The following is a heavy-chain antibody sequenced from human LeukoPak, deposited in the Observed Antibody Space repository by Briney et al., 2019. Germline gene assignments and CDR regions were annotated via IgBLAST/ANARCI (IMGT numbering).Heavy chain of an antibody. CDR1: GRSFSGYY. V-gene: IGHV4-34*01. CDR3: ARGMTTVVTRAYYFDY. Sequence: SDTLSLTCALYGRSFSGYYWSWIRHPPGKGMGWIGEINHGGSTNYNPSLKSRVTISGDTSKNQFSLKLSSVTAADTAVYYCARGMTTVVTRAYYFDYWGQGTLVTVSS. D-gene: IGHD4-23*01. CDR2: INHGGST. J-gene: IGHJ4*02.